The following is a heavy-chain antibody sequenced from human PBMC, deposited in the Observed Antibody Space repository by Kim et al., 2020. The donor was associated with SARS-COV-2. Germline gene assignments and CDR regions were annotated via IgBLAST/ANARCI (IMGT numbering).Heavy chain of an antibody. CDR2: IRSNSDTI. V-gene: IGHV3-9*01. CDR3: TKGVRSDWNELDY. D-gene: IGHD1-1*01. J-gene: IGHJ4*02. Sequence: GGSLRLSCAASGFTFGDYVMHWVRQAPGKGLEWVSGIRSNSDTIGYADSVKGRFAISRDNAKHSLYLQMDSLSSDDTALYYCTKGVRSDWNELDYWGQGTLVTVSS. CDR1: GFTFGDYV.